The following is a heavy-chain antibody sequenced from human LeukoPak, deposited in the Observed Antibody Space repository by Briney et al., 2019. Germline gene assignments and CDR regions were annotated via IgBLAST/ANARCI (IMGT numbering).Heavy chain of an antibody. V-gene: IGHV1-24*01. CDR1: GYTLTELS. D-gene: IGHD3-22*01. Sequence: ASVKVSCKVSGYTLTELSMHWVRQAPGKGLEGMGGFDPEDGETIYAQKFQGRVTMTEDTFTDTAYMELSSLRSEDTAVYYCATVRYYDSSLRTYYFDYWGQGTLVTVSS. J-gene: IGHJ4*02. CDR3: ATVRYYDSSLRTYYFDY. CDR2: FDPEDGET.